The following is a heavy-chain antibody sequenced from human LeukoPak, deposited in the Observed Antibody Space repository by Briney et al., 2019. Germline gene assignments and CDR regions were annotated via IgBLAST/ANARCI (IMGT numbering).Heavy chain of an antibody. CDR3: ARGGPPGYYYDYYMDV. V-gene: IGHV4-59*01. Sequence: AETLSLTCTVSNGPINTYQWSWIRQPPGKGLEWIGYIYYSGSTNFNPSLKSRVTISVDTSKNQFSLKMSSVTAADTAVYFCARGGPPGYYYDYYMDVWGKGTTVTISS. J-gene: IGHJ6*03. CDR1: NGPINTYQ. CDR2: IYYSGST.